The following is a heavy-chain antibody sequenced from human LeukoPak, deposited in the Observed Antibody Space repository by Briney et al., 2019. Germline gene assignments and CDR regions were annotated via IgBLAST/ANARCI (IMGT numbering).Heavy chain of an antibody. J-gene: IGHJ3*02. Sequence: SQTLSLTCTVSGGSISSGGYSWSWIRQHPGKGLEWIGYIYYSGSTYYNPSLKSRVTILVDTSKNQFSLKLSSVTAADTAVYYCAREATTVTTLGAFDIWGQGTMVTVSS. D-gene: IGHD4-17*01. CDR2: IYYSGST. CDR3: AREATTVTTLGAFDI. V-gene: IGHV4-31*03. CDR1: GGSISSGGYS.